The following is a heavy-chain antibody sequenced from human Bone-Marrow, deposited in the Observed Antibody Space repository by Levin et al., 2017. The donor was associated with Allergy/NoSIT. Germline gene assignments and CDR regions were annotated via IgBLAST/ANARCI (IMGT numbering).Heavy chain of an antibody. CDR2: IYTSGTT. CDR3: ARAGRGTGGLDY. D-gene: IGHD1-14*01. CDR1: GGSINSDGYY. V-gene: IGHV4-61*02. J-gene: IGHJ4*02. Sequence: PSETLSLTCTVSGGSINSDGYYWNWIRQPAGTGLDWIGRIYTSGTTNYNPSLKGRVTISVDTSKNLLSLELTSVTAADTAVYCCARAGRGTGGLDYWGQGTLVTVSS.